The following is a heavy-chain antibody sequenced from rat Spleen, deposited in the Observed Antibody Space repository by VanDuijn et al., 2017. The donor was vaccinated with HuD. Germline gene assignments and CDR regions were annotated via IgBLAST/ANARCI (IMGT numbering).Heavy chain of an antibody. V-gene: IGHV5-19*01. Sequence: EVQLVESGGGLVQPGGSLKLSCAASGFTYNDYAMAWVRQAPAKGLEWVASISPSGGSTYYRDSVKGRFTVSRNNAKTTLYLEMDSLKSEDTATYYCATDGYYDGIYYSVYVMDAWAQGASVTVSS. CDR1: GFTYNDYA. J-gene: IGHJ4*01. D-gene: IGHD1-12*02. CDR2: ISPSGGST. CDR3: ATDGYYDGIYYSVYVMDA.